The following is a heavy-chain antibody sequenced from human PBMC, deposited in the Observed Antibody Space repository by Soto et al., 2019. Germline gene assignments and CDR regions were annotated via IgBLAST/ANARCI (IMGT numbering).Heavy chain of an antibody. CDR3: ARDRAEKDSYGCDYYYMDV. D-gene: IGHD5-18*01. Sequence: ASVKVSCKASGYTFTGYYMHWVRQAPGQGLEWMGWINPNSGGTNYAQKFQGWVTMTRDTSISTAYMELSRLRSDDTAVYYCARDRAEKDSYGCDYYYMDVWGKGTTVTAS. CDR2: INPNSGGT. CDR1: GYTFTGYY. V-gene: IGHV1-2*04. J-gene: IGHJ6*03.